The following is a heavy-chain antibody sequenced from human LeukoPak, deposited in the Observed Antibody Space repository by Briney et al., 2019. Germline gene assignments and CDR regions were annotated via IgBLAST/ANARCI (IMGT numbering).Heavy chain of an antibody. CDR1: GGSISSYY. CDR2: IFYSGST. Sequence: SETLSLTCSVSGGSISSYYWSWIRQPPGKGLEWIGYIFYSGSTNYNPSLKSRVTISLDTSKNQFSLKLSSVTAADTAVYYCARDYERSEWFDPWGQGTLVTVSS. CDR3: ARDYERSEWFDP. V-gene: IGHV4-59*12. J-gene: IGHJ5*02. D-gene: IGHD1-1*01.